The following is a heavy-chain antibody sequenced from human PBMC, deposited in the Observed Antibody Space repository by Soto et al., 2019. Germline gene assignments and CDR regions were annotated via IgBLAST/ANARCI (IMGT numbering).Heavy chain of an antibody. J-gene: IGHJ4*02. CDR1: GFTFSDHY. Sequence: EVQLVESGGGLVQPGGSLRLSCAASGFTFSDHYMDWVRQAPGRGLEWVGRTKNKAQSYTTEYATSVKGRFTISRDDSTNSVYLQMNSLKIDDTAVYYCVRWDTVAPDSRGQGTLVTVSS. D-gene: IGHD1-26*01. CDR3: VRWDTVAPDS. V-gene: IGHV3-72*01. CDR2: TKNKAQSYTT.